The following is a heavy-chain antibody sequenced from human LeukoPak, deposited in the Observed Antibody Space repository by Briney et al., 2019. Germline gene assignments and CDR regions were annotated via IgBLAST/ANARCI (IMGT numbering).Heavy chain of an antibody. CDR3: AAWGLYNY. D-gene: IGHD7-27*01. CDR2: INLHGSVK. V-gene: IGHV3-7*01. J-gene: IGHJ4*02. CDR1: GFTLSDYW. Sequence: GGSLRLSCAASGFTLSDYWMNWFRQAPGKGLEWVANINLHGSVKLHVDSVEGRFTISRDNAKNSLFLQMTSLKVEDTAVYYCAAWGLYNYWGQGTLVTVSS.